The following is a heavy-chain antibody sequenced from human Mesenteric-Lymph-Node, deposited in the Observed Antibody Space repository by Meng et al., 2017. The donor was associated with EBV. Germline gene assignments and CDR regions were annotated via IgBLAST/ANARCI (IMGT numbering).Heavy chain of an antibody. CDR2: IYHSSGTT. Sequence: QGAGRVLVNPSCPPSCTSLSSGGDISSSSWWSWVPQPPGKGLEWLGEIYHSSGTTNYNPSLKSRVTISLDKSKNQFSLNLSSVTAADTAVYYCARLPPTTGYGTARSYWGQGTLVTVSS. J-gene: IGHJ4*02. V-gene: IGHV4-4*02. CDR3: ARLPPTTGYGTARSY. D-gene: IGHD6-13*01. CDR1: GGDISSSSW.